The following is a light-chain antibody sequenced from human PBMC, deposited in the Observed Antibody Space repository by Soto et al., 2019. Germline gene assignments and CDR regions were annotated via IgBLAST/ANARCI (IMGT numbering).Light chain of an antibody. J-gene: IGLJ1*01. Sequence: QSVLTQPASVSGSPGQSITISCSGTTSDVGGYNLVSWYQQHTAKAPKLLIYEGTQRPSGVSSRFSGSKSGNTASLTISGLQAEDEADYHCCSSASSSSYVFGTGTKVTV. CDR1: TSDVGGYNL. CDR2: EGT. V-gene: IGLV2-23*01. CDR3: CSSASSSSYV.